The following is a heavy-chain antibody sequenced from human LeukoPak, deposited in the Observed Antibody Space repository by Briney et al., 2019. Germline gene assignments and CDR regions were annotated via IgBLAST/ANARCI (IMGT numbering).Heavy chain of an antibody. D-gene: IGHD3-10*01. V-gene: IGHV3-30*18. Sequence: GGSLRLSCAASGFTFSNYGMHWVRQAPGKGLDWVALITYDGYYKYYADSVKGRFTISRDNSKNMYLQMNSLRAEDTAVYYCAKDLISMVRGSPMDVWGQGTTVTVSS. CDR3: AKDLISMVRGSPMDV. J-gene: IGHJ6*02. CDR2: ITYDGYYK. CDR1: GFTFSNYG.